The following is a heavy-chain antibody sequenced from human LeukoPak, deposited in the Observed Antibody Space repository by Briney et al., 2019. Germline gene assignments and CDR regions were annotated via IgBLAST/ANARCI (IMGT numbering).Heavy chain of an antibody. Sequence: GASVKVSCKASGGTFSSYAISWVRQAPGQGLEWMGGIIPIFGTANYAQKFQGRVTITTDESTSTAYMELSSLRSEDTAVYYCARFSDGDYDLWFDPWGQGTLVTVSS. J-gene: IGHJ5*02. V-gene: IGHV1-69*05. D-gene: IGHD4-17*01. CDR2: IIPIFGTA. CDR3: ARFSDGDYDLWFDP. CDR1: GGTFSSYA.